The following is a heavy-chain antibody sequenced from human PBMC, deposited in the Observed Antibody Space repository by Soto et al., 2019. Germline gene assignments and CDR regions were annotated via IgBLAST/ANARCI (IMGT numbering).Heavy chain of an antibody. CDR1: GASVSSYY. CDR2: IHSSGNV. J-gene: IGHJ4*02. D-gene: IGHD3-10*01. V-gene: IGHV4-4*07. Sequence: SETRSLTCSVSGASVSSYYWSWFRQPVGKGLEWIGRIHSSGNVNYNPSLESRVTMSLDTSKNQFSLRLSSLTAADTALYLCARDVGKNYWGEGTRVSVSS. CDR3: ARDVGKNY.